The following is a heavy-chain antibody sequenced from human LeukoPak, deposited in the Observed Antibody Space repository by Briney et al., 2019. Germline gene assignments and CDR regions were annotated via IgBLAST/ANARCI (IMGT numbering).Heavy chain of an antibody. CDR2: IYYSGST. CDR1: GGSISSSSFY. CDR3: ARHVGYSSTWGPFIDY. J-gene: IGHJ4*02. Sequence: SETLSLTCTVSGGSISSSSFYWGWIRQPPGKGLEWIGSIYYSGSTYYSPSLKSRVTISVETSKNQFSLNLSSVTAADTAVYYCARHVGYSSTWGPFIDYWGQGTLVTVSS. D-gene: IGHD6-13*01. V-gene: IGHV4-39*01.